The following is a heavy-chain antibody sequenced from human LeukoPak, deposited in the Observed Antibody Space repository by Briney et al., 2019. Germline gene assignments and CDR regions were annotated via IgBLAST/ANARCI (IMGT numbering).Heavy chain of an antibody. CDR2: IKEDGTAK. V-gene: IGHV3-7*01. D-gene: IGHD4-23*01. CDR3: ASGYSSDYGGNTY. CDR1: GFTFSSSW. J-gene: IGHJ4*02. Sequence: GGSLRLSCAASGFTFSSSWMAWVRQAPGKGLEWVDNIKEDGTAKNYVVSVRGRFTISRDNAKNSLYLQMNSLRAEDTAVYYCASGYSSDYGGNTYWGQGTLVTVSS.